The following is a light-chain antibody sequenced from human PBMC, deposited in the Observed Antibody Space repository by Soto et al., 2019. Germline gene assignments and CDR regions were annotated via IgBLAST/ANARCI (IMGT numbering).Light chain of an antibody. V-gene: IGLV2-8*01. CDR2: EVN. J-gene: IGLJ1*01. CDR1: SSDVGGYNY. CDR3: SSYAGSSNV. Sequence: QSALTQPPSASGSPGPSVAISCTGTSSDVGGYNYVSWYQQHPGKAPKLMIYEVNKRPSGVPDRFSGSKSGNTASLTGSGLQAEDEADYYCSSYAGSSNVFGTGTKVTVL.